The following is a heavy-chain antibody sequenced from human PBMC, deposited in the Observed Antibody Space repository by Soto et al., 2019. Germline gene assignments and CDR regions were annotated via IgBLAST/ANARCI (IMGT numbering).Heavy chain of an antibody. J-gene: IGHJ6*02. CDR1: GGSISSYY. CDR2: IYYSGST. D-gene: IGHD5-12*01. CDR3: ASLGSGFEHQYYYYYGMDV. V-gene: IGHV4-59*01. Sequence: SETLSLTCTVSGGSISSYYWSWIRQPPGKGLEWIGYIYYSGSTNYNPSLKSRVTISVDTSKNQFSLKLSSVTAADTAVYYCASLGSGFEHQYYYYYGMDVWGQGTTVTVSS.